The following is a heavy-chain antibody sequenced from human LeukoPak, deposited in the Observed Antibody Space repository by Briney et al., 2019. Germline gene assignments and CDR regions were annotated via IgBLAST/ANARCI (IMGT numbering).Heavy chain of an antibody. CDR3: AKAPYSSSWGIDY. V-gene: IGHV3-23*01. CDR2: ITGSVGST. J-gene: IGHJ4*02. Sequence: GGSLRLSCAASGFTFASNAMSWVRQAPGKGLEWVSSITGSVGSTYYADSVKGRFTISRDISKNMLYLQMNSLRAEDTAVYYCAKAPYSSSWGIDYWGQGTLVTVSS. CDR1: GFTFASNA. D-gene: IGHD6-13*01.